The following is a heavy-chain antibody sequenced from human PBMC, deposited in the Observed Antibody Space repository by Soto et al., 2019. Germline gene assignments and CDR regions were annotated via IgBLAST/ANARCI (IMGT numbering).Heavy chain of an antibody. CDR1: GFTFDDYA. J-gene: IGHJ4*02. CDR3: AKDLGYCSNSNCYTAGMDS. D-gene: IGHD2-2*02. V-gene: IGHV3-43D*04. CDR2: ISWDGGTT. Sequence: GGSLRLSCAASGFTFDDYAMHWVRQVPGKGLEWVSLISWDGGTTYYGDSVKGRFTISRDNSKNSLYLQMNSLRAEDTGFYYCAKDLGYCSNSNCYTAGMDSWGQGTLVTVYS.